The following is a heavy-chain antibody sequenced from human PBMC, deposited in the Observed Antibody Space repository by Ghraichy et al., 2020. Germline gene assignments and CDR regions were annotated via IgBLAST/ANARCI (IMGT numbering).Heavy chain of an antibody. V-gene: IGHV3-74*01. CDR3: ARVKVLDAFDI. J-gene: IGHJ3*02. Sequence: GGSLRLSCAASGFTFSSYWMHWVRQAPGKGLVWVSRINSDGSSTSYADSVKGRFTISRDNAKNTLYLQMNSLRAEDTAVYYCARVKVLDAFDIWGQGTMVTVSS. CDR2: INSDGSST. CDR1: GFTFSSYW. D-gene: IGHD2-15*01.